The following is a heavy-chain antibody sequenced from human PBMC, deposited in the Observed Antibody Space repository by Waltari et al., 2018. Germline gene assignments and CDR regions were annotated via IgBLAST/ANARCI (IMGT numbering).Heavy chain of an antibody. J-gene: IGHJ3*02. Sequence: QVQLQESGPGLVKPSETLSLTCAVSGYSISSGYYWGWIRQPPGKGLEWIGSIYHSGCTYYNPSLKSRVTISVDTSKNQFSLKLSSVTAADTAVYYCARERKYSSSWADAFDIWGQGTMVTVSS. CDR3: ARERKYSSSWADAFDI. CDR1: GYSISSGYY. CDR2: IYHSGCT. D-gene: IGHD6-13*01. V-gene: IGHV4-38-2*02.